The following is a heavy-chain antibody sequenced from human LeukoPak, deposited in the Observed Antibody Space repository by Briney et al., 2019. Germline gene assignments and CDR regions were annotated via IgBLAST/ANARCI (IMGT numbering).Heavy chain of an antibody. CDR1: GFTVSSNY. CDR2: IYSGGST. Sequence: GGSLRLSCAASGFTVSSNYMSWVRQAPGKGLEWVSVIYSGGSTYYADSVKGRFTISRDNSKNTLYLQMNSLRDEDTAVYYCARRGVAGTNYFDYWGQGTLVTVSS. CDR3: ARRGVAGTNYFDY. D-gene: IGHD6-19*01. V-gene: IGHV3-53*01. J-gene: IGHJ4*02.